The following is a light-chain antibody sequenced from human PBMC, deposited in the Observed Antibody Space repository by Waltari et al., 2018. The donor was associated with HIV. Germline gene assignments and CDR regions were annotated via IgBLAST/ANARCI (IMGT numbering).Light chain of an antibody. CDR3: QQRSNWPLT. V-gene: IGKV3-11*01. Sequence: EILLTQSPATLSLSPGESATLSCRASQSVSSYLGWYQQKPGQAPRLLIYDASNRATGIPARFSGSGSGTDFTLTISSLEPEDFAVYYCQQRSNWPLTFGGGTKVEIK. J-gene: IGKJ4*01. CDR2: DAS. CDR1: QSVSSY.